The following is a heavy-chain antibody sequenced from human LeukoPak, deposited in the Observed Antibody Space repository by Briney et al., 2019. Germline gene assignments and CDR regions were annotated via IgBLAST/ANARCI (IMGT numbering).Heavy chain of an antibody. J-gene: IGHJ4*02. CDR2: INSDGSST. CDR3: ARDAPNYYDSSGYYDY. D-gene: IGHD3-22*01. V-gene: IGHV3-74*01. CDR1: GFTFSSYW. Sequence: GGSLRLSCAASGFTFSSYWMHWVRQAPGKGLVWVSRINSDGSSTSYADSVKGRFTISRDNSKNTLFLQMNSLRAEDTALYYCARDAPNYYDSSGYYDYWGQGALVTVSS.